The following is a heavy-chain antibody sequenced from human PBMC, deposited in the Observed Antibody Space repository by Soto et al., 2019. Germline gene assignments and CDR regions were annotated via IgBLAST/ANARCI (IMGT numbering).Heavy chain of an antibody. Sequence: ASETLSLTCTVSGGSISSGGYYWSWIRQHPGKGLEWIGYIYYSGSTYYNPSLKSRVTISVDTSKNQFSLKLSSVTAADTAVYYCARDRDDYYYYYGMDVWGQGTTVTVSS. J-gene: IGHJ6*02. CDR2: IYYSGST. CDR1: GGSISSGGYY. V-gene: IGHV4-31*03. CDR3: ARDRDDYYYYYGMDV.